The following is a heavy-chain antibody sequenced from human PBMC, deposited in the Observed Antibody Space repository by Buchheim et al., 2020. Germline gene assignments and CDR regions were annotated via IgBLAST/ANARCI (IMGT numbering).Heavy chain of an antibody. CDR2: ISYDGSNK. CDR3: ARSSGVSGSYYFDY. CDR1: GFTFSSYA. D-gene: IGHD1-26*01. J-gene: IGHJ4*02. V-gene: IGHV3-30*04. Sequence: QVQLVESGGGVVQPGRSLRLSCAASGFTFSSYAMHWVRQAPGKGLEWVAVISYDGSNKYYADSVKGRFTISRDNSKNTLYLQMNSLRAEDTAVYYRARSSGVSGSYYFDYWGQGTL.